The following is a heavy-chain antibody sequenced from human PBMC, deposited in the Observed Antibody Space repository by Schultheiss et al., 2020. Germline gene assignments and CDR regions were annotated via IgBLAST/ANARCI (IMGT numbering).Heavy chain of an antibody. D-gene: IGHD3-3*01. V-gene: IGHV1-24*01. CDR3: ATELRFLDRDLEYLGH. CDR1: GYTLTELS. Sequence: ASVKVSCSVSGYTLTELSMHWVRQAPGKGLEWMGGFDPEAGETIYAQRFQGRVTMTEDTSADTAYMELSSLRSEDTAVYYCATELRFLDRDLEYLGHWGQGTLVTVSS. CDR2: FDPEAGET. J-gene: IGHJ4*02.